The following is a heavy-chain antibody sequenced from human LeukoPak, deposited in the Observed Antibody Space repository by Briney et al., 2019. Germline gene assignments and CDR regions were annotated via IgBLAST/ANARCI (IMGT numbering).Heavy chain of an antibody. CDR2: ISWNSGSI. V-gene: IGHV3-9*01. CDR3: VRDGGSRHFDY. Sequence: GGSLRLSCAASGFTFDDYAMHWVRQAPGKGLEWVSGISWNSGSIGYADSVKGRFTISRDNAKNSLYLQMNSLKIEDTAVYYCVRDGGSRHFDYWGQGTLVTVSS. J-gene: IGHJ4*02. D-gene: IGHD1-26*01. CDR1: GFTFDDYA.